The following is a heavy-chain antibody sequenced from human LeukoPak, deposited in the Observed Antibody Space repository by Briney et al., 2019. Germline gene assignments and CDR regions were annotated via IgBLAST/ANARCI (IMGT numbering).Heavy chain of an antibody. CDR3: AGTKTGLAVAGRSYFDY. CDR2: IYYSGGT. J-gene: IGHJ4*02. Sequence: SETLSLTCTVSGGSISSYYWSWIRQPPGKGLEWIGYIYYSGGTNYNPSLKSRVTISVDTSKNQFSLKLSSVTAADTAVYYCAGTKTGLAVAGRSYFDYWGQGTLVTVSS. V-gene: IGHV4-59*08. D-gene: IGHD6-19*01. CDR1: GGSISSYY.